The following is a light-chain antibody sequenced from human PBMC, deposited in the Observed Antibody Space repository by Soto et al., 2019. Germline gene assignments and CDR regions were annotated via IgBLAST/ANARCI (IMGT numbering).Light chain of an antibody. J-gene: IGLJ2*01. CDR2: DVS. V-gene: IGLV2-14*01. Sequence: QSALTQPASVSGSPGQSITISCTGTSSDVGSYNYVSWYQQYPGKAPKLMIYDVSNRPSGVSYLFSGSKSGNTASLTISGLQAEDEADYYCISYTTSSTHVVFGGGTKLTVL. CDR1: SSDVGSYNY. CDR3: ISYTTSSTHVV.